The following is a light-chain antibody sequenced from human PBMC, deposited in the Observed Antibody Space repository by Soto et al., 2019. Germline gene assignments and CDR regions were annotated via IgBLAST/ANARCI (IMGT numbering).Light chain of an antibody. CDR1: SSDVGGYDY. J-gene: IGLJ1*01. Sequence: QSALTQPRSVSGSPGQSVTISCTGTSSDVGGYDYVSWFQHHPGKVPKLMIYDVTKRPSGVPDRFSASKSGNTASLTISGLQAEDEADYYCTSYTSSSTLYVFGSGTKLTVL. V-gene: IGLV2-11*01. CDR3: TSYTSSSTLYV. CDR2: DVT.